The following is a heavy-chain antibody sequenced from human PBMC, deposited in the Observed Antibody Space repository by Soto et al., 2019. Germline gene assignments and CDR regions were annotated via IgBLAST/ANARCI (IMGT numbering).Heavy chain of an antibody. CDR1: GGSFGTNY. CDR2: TYHTGST. J-gene: IGHJ5*02. Sequence: QVQLQESGPRLVRPSGTLSLTCTISGGSFGTNYWSWIRQAPGKGLEWIGYTYHTGSTKYNPSLKSRATISVDTSKNQFSLTLNSAAAADTAVYYCATDSAGRGPLDPWGQGILVTVSS. D-gene: IGHD3-10*01. V-gene: IGHV4-59*13. CDR3: ATDSAGRGPLDP.